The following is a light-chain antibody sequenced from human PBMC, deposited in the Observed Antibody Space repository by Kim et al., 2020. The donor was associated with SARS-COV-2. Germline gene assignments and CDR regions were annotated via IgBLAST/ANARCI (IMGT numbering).Light chain of an antibody. CDR3: SAWDYSLTAWV. CDR1: SNNVGNEG. V-gene: IGLV10-54*01. CDR2: RDN. J-gene: IGLJ3*02. Sequence: QAGLTQPPSVSKGLRQTATLTCAGNSNNVGNEGAAWLQQHQGHPPKLLSYRDNSRPSGISERLSASRSGNTASLTITGLQPEDEADYYCSAWDYSLTAWVFGGGTKLTVL.